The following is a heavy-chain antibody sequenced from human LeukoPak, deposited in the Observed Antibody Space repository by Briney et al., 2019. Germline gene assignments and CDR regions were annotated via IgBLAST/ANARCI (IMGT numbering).Heavy chain of an antibody. Sequence: KPGASVKVSCKASGYTFTSYYMHWVRQAPAQGLEWVGIINPSAGSTSYAQKFQGRVTMTRDTSTSTVYMELSSLSSEDTAVYYCARSCSSTSCYTGIATMDVWGKGTTVTVSS. CDR2: INPSAGST. CDR1: GYTFTSYY. D-gene: IGHD2-2*02. V-gene: IGHV1-46*03. J-gene: IGHJ6*03. CDR3: ARSCSSTSCYTGIATMDV.